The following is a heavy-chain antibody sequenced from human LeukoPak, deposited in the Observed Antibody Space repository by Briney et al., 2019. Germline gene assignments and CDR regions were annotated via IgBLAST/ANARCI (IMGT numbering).Heavy chain of an antibody. CDR2: ISYDGSNK. Sequence: GGSLRLSCAASGFTFSSYAMHWVRQAPGKGLEWVAIISYDGSNKYYGDSVKGRFTISRDNSKNTLYLQMNSLRAEDTAVYYCAKDLIYDLWGQGTLVTVSS. CDR3: AKDLIYDL. CDR1: GFTFSSYA. J-gene: IGHJ4*02. D-gene: IGHD3-3*01. V-gene: IGHV3-30*18.